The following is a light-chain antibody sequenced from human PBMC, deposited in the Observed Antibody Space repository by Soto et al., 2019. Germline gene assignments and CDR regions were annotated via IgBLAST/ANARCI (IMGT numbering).Light chain of an antibody. V-gene: IGKV3-15*01. J-gene: IGKJ4*01. Sequence: EIVMTQSPATLSVSPGERVALSCRASQSVSSNIAWYQLKPGQAPRVLIYGASTRATGIPARFSGSGSGTEFTLSISSLQSEAFAIYYCQHYNNWPALTFGGGTKVEIK. CDR3: QHYNNWPALT. CDR1: QSVSSN. CDR2: GAS.